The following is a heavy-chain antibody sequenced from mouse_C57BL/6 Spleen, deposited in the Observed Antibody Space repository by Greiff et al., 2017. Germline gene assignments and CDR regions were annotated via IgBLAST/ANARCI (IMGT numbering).Heavy chain of an antibody. Sequence: EVQGVESGGGLVKPGGSLKLSCAASGFTFSSYAMSWVRQTPEKRLEWVATISDGGSYTYYPDNVKGRFTISRDNAKNNLYLQMSHLKSEDTAMYYCARDRGYYYGSSSLAYWGQGTLVTVSA. CDR1: GFTFSSYA. D-gene: IGHD1-1*01. J-gene: IGHJ3*01. V-gene: IGHV5-4*01. CDR2: ISDGGSYT. CDR3: ARDRGYYYGSSSLAY.